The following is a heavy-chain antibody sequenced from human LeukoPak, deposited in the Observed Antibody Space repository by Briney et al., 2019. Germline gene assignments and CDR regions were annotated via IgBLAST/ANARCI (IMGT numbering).Heavy chain of an antibody. CDR3: ARFVRNRYYYGMDV. Sequence: PSETLSLTCTVSGGSISTYYWSWIRQPPGKGLEWMGCVYYSGSTNYNPSLKSRVTISVDTSKNQFSLKLSSVTAADTAVYYCARFVRNRYYYGMDVWGQGTTVTVSS. CDR1: GGSISTYY. CDR2: VYYSGST. J-gene: IGHJ6*02. D-gene: IGHD2/OR15-2a*01. V-gene: IGHV4-59*01.